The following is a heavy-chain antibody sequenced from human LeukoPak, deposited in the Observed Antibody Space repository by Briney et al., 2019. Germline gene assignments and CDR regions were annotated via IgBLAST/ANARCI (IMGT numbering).Heavy chain of an antibody. D-gene: IGHD4-23*01. CDR2: IRSKAYGGTT. J-gene: IGHJ5*02. V-gene: IGHV3-49*03. CDR1: GFTFGDYA. CDR3: TRASGLWSSVGRWFAFDP. Sequence: GGSLRLSCTASGFTFGDYAMSWFRQAPGKGLEWVGFIRSKAYGGTTEYAASVKGRFTISRDDSKSIAYLQMNSLKTEDTAVYYCTRASGLWSSVGRWFAFDPWGQGTLVTVSS.